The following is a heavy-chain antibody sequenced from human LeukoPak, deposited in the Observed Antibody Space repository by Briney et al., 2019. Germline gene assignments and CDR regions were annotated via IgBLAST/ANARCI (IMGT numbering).Heavy chain of an antibody. V-gene: IGHV4-34*01. Sequence: SETLSLTCAAYGGSFSGYYWSWIRQPPGKGLEWIGEINHSGSTNYNPSLKSRVTISVDTSKNQFSLKLSSVTAADTAVYYCARVVGRMDVWGKGTTVTVSS. CDR3: ARVVGRMDV. CDR2: INHSGST. J-gene: IGHJ6*04. CDR1: GGSFSGYY.